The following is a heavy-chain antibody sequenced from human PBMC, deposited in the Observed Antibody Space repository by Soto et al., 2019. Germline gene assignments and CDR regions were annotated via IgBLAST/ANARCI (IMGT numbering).Heavy chain of an antibody. V-gene: IGHV1-69*05. CDR2: IIPIFGTA. CDR1: GGTFSSYA. CDR3: AREPGIAVAGTPYYYYYYGMDV. J-gene: IGHJ6*02. Sequence: SVKVSCKASGGTFSSYAISWVRQAPGQGLEWMGGIIPIFGTANYAQKFQGRVTMTRDTSTSTVYMELSSLRSEDTAVYYCAREPGIAVAGTPYYYYYYGMDVWGQGTTVTAP. D-gene: IGHD6-19*01.